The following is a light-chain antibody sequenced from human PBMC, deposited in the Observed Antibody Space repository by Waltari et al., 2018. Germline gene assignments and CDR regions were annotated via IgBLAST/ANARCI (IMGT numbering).Light chain of an antibody. CDR3: QQYGSSVMYT. V-gene: IGKV3-20*01. J-gene: IGKJ2*01. CDR2: GAS. CDR1: QRLTKNY. Sequence: VLTQSPGTLSLSPGEIGTLSCRASQRLTKNYLAWYQQKPGQAPRLLIYGASSRAPGIPDRFSGSGSGTDFTLTISRLEPEDFAMYYCQQYGSSVMYTFGQGTKLEIK.